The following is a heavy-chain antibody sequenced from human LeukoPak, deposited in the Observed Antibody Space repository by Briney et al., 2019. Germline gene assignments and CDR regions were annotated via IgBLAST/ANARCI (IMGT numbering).Heavy chain of an antibody. J-gene: IGHJ5*02. V-gene: IGHV1-2*02. CDR1: GYTFTGYY. CDR3: AREPIVLVPAAIFNWFDP. CDR2: INPDSGGT. Sequence: GASVKVSCKASGYTFTGYYIHWVRQAPGQGPEWMGWINPDSGGTNYAQKFQGRVTMSRGTSISTAYMEVSRLRSDDTAVYYCAREPIVLVPAAIFNWFDPWGQGTLVTVSS. D-gene: IGHD2-2*02.